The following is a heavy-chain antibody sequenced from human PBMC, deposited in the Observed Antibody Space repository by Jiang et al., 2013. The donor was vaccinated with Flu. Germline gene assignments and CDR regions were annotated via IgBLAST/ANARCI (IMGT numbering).Heavy chain of an antibody. D-gene: IGHD2-2*01. CDR1: GGTFSSYA. V-gene: IGHV1-69*06. CDR2: IIPMYSKA. CDR3: ARDCSSTTCYVSYYYYGMDV. Sequence: EVKKPGSSVKVSCKASGGTFSSYAISWVRQAPGQGLEWMGGIIPMYSKAYYAQKFQGRVTITADKSTTTAYMELSSLRSEDTALYYCARDCSSTTCYVSYYYYGMDVWGQGTTVTVSS. J-gene: IGHJ6*02.